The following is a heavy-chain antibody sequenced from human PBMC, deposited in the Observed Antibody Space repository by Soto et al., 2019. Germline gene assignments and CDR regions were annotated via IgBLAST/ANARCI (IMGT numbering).Heavy chain of an antibody. D-gene: IGHD6-19*01. J-gene: IGHJ4*02. V-gene: IGHV1-3*01. CDR1: GFTLTSYA. CDR3: ARVIGGWYYFDY. Sequence: ASVEASCKAPGFTLTSYAMQWVRQAPGQRLEWMGWINAGNGNTKYSQKFQGRVTITRDTSASTAYMELSSLRSEDTAVYYCARVIGGWYYFDYWGQGTLVTSPQ. CDR2: INAGNGNT.